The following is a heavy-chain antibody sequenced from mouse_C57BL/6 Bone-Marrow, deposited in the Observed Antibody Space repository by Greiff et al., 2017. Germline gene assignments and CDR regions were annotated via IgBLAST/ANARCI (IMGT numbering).Heavy chain of an antibody. CDR3: ARSYYGSSYVKGY. V-gene: IGHV1-52*01. J-gene: IGHJ2*01. CDR2: IDPSDSET. Sequence: QVQLQQPGAELVRPGSSVKLSCKASGYTFTSYWMHWVKQRPIQGLEWIGNIDPSDSETHYNQKFKDKATLTVDKSSSTAYMQLSSLTSEDSAVYYCARSYYGSSYVKGYWGQGTTLTVSS. D-gene: IGHD1-1*01. CDR1: GYTFTSYW.